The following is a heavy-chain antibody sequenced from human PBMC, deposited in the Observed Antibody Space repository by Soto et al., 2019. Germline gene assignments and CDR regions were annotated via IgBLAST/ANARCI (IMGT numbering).Heavy chain of an antibody. D-gene: IGHD2-2*01. J-gene: IGHJ6*02. CDR3: ARGLCSSTSCYYDYYYYYYGMDV. CDR2: ISSSSSTI. Sequence: HPGGSLRLSCAASGSTFSSYSMNWVRQAPGKGLEWVSYISSSSSTIYYADSVKGRFTISRDNAKNSLYLQMNSLRAEDTAVYYCARGLCSSTSCYYDYYYYYYGMDVWGQGTTVTVSS. V-gene: IGHV3-48*01. CDR1: GSTFSSYS.